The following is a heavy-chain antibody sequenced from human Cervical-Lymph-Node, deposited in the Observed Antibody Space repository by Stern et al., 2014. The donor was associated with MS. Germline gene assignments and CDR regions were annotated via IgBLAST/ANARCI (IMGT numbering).Heavy chain of an antibody. CDR3: ARGAYCGGDCYWGWFDS. V-gene: IGHV1-69*01. CDR1: GGTFSDYA. J-gene: IGHJ5*01. CDR2: IIPIFGST. D-gene: IGHD2-21*02. Sequence: VQLVESGAEVTKPGSSVKVSCKASGGTFSDYAISWVRQATGQGLEWVGGIIPIFGSTDYAQNFQGRVTITADESTTTAYMELSSLRSVDTAVYYCARGAYCGGDCYWGWFDSWGQGTLVTVSS.